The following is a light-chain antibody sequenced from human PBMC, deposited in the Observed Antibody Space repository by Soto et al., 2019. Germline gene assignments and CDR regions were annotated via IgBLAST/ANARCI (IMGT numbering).Light chain of an antibody. CDR1: SSDIGSNNY. CDR2: EVS. Sequence: QSALTQPAPVSGSPGQSITISCTGTSSDIGSNNYVSWFQQRPGKAPTLIIYEVSNRPSGVSTHFSDSKSGNTASLTISGLLPEDEAEYYCSSYTTTTRLFGGGTKLTVL. V-gene: IGLV2-14*01. CDR3: SSYTTTTRL. J-gene: IGLJ3*02.